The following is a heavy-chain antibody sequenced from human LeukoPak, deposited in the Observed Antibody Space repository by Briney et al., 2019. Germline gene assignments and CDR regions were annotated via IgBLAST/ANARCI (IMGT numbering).Heavy chain of an antibody. CDR2: IYTSGST. CDR3: ARDWPRRYSVVGYYYYYMDV. D-gene: IGHD5-18*01. CDR1: GGSISGYY. V-gene: IGHV4-4*07. J-gene: IGHJ6*03. Sequence: SETLSLTCTVSGGSISGYYWSWIRQPAGKGLEWIGRIYTSGSTNYNPSLKSRVTMSVDTSKNQFSLKLSSVTAADTAVYYCARDWPRRYSVVGYYYYYMDVWGKGTTVTVSS.